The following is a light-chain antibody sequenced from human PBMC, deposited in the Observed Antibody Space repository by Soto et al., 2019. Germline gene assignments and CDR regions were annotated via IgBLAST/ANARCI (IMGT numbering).Light chain of an antibody. CDR1: SSDIGVYNY. Sequence: QSVLTQPASVSGSPGQSITISCTGTSSDIGVYNYVSWYQQHPGKAPKLVICEVSNRPSGVSSRFSGSKSGNTASLTISGLRAEDEADYYCSAYTHSNTVIFGGGTKLTVL. CDR2: EVS. CDR3: SAYTHSNTVI. J-gene: IGLJ2*01. V-gene: IGLV2-14*01.